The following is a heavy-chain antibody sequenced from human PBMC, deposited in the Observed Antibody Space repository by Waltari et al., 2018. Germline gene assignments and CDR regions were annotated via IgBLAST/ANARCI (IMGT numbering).Heavy chain of an antibody. CDR2: INWNSGSK. Sequence: EVQLVESGGGLIQPGRSLRLSCAASGFSFDDYAMHWVRQAPGKGLEWVAGINWNSGSKGYADSVKGRFTISRDNPKSSLYLQMNSLRVDDTALYYCAKSHSRSWYEASDIWGQGTMVTVSS. CDR1: GFSFDDYA. V-gene: IGHV3-9*01. CDR3: AKSHSRSWYEASDI. J-gene: IGHJ3*02. D-gene: IGHD6-13*01.